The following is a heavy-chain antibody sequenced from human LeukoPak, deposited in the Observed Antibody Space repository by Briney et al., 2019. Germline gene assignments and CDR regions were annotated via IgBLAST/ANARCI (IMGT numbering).Heavy chain of an antibody. CDR3: ASLDGETFAH. CDR1: GDSIRGFY. Sequence: PSETLPLTCTVSGDSIRGFYWSWVRQPAGQGLEYIGHMYISGSTTHNPSLKSRVTMSVDLAKNEVSLKLTSVTAADTAIYFCASLDGETFAHWGRGTLVLVSS. J-gene: IGHJ4*02. V-gene: IGHV4-4*07. D-gene: IGHD3-3*01. CDR2: MYISGST.